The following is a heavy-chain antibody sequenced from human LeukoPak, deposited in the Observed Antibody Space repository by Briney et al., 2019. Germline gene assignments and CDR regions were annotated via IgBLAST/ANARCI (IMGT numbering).Heavy chain of an antibody. J-gene: IGHJ4*02. D-gene: IGHD3-22*01. CDR2: ICSGGST. CDR1: GFTVSSNY. Sequence: PGGSLRLSCAASGFTVSSNYMSWVRQAPGKGLEWVSVICSGGSTYYADSVKGRFTISRDNSKNTLYLQMNSLRAEDTAVYYCARSQGAVKNDYWGQGTLVTVSS. V-gene: IGHV3-53*01. CDR3: ARSQGAVKNDY.